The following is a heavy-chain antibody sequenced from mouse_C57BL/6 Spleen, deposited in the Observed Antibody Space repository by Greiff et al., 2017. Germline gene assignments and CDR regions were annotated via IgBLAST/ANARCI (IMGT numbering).Heavy chain of an antibody. D-gene: IGHD2-5*01. Sequence: VQLQQPGAELVKPGASVKLSCKASGYTFTSYWMQWVKQRPGQGLEWIGEIDPSDSYTNYNQKFKGKATLTVDTSSSTAYMQLSSLTSEDSAVYYCARNAYYSIYAMDYWGQGTSVTVSS. CDR3: ARNAYYSIYAMDY. J-gene: IGHJ4*01. CDR2: IDPSDSYT. V-gene: IGHV1-50*01. CDR1: GYTFTSYW.